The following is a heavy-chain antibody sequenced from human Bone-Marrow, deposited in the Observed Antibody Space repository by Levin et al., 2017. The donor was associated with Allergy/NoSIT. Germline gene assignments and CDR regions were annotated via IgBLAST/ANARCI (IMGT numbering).Heavy chain of an antibody. D-gene: IGHD6-19*01. Sequence: GGSLRLSCKASGYTFTSYGISWVRQAPGQGLEWMGWISGYNVNTKYAQKLQGRVTMTTDTSTSTAYMELRSLRSDDTAVYYCARVRVTESSLWYADFDYWGQGTLVTVSS. CDR2: ISGYNVNT. V-gene: IGHV1-18*01. CDR3: ARVRVTESSLWYADFDY. J-gene: IGHJ4*02. CDR1: GYTFTSYG.